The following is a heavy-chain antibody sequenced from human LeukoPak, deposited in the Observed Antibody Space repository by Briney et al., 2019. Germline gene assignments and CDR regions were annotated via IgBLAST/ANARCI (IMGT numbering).Heavy chain of an antibody. CDR1: GGSISSGSYY. CDR2: IYTSGST. J-gene: IGHJ3*02. Sequence: SETLSLTCTVSGGSISSGSYYWSWIRQPAGKGLEWIGRIYTSGSTNYNPSLKSRVTISVDTSKNQFSLKLSSVTAADTAVYYCARDLFWIAAANTNNNAFDIWGQGTMVTVSS. D-gene: IGHD6-13*01. V-gene: IGHV4-61*02. CDR3: ARDLFWIAAANTNNNAFDI.